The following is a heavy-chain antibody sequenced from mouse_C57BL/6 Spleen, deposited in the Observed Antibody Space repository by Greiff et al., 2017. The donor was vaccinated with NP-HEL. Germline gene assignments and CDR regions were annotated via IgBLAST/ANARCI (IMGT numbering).Heavy chain of an antibody. CDR2: INPNNGGT. Sequence: EVQLQQSGPELVKPGASVKMSCKASGYTFTDYNMHWVKQSHGKSLEWIGYINPNNGGTSYNQKFKGKATLTVNKSSSTAYMVLRSLTSEDTAVYYCANLDGSGSYYGGQGTTLTVSS. D-gene: IGHD1-2*01. CDR1: GYTFTDYN. V-gene: IGHV1-22*01. J-gene: IGHJ2*01. CDR3: ANLDGSGSYY.